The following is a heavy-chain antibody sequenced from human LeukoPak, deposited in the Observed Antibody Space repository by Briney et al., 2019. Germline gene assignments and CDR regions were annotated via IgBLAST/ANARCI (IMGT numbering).Heavy chain of an antibody. D-gene: IGHD3-9*01. CDR3: ARHLGDGGLTGYWYSDL. CDR1: GYSISSGYF. CDR2: IHHDGIT. V-gene: IGHV4-38-2*02. J-gene: IGHJ2*01. Sequence: SETLSLTCSISGYSISSGYFWGWIRQPPGKGLEWIGNIHHDGITYYNPSLKSRVTISVDTSKNQFSLKLSSVTAADTAVYYCARHLGDGGLTGYWYSDLWGRGTLVTVSS.